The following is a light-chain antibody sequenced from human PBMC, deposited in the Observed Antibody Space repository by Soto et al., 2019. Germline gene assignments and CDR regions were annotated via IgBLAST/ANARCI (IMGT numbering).Light chain of an antibody. V-gene: IGLV2-14*01. Sequence: APPASVSGSPGQSITFSCTGTSSDIGVYNYVSWYQQHPGKAPKLMIYEVNNRPSGVSNRFSGSKSGNTASLTISGLQAEDEADYYCSSYTTSNTYVFGTGTKVTVL. J-gene: IGLJ1*01. CDR1: SSDIGVYNY. CDR3: SSYTTSNTYV. CDR2: EVN.